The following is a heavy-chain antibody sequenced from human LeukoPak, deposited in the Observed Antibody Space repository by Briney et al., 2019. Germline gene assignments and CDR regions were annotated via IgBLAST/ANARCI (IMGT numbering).Heavy chain of an antibody. V-gene: IGHV4-34*01. CDR2: INHSGST. CDR1: GGSFRGYY. Sequence: SETLSLTCAVYGGSFRGYYWSWIRQPPGKGLEWIGEINHSGSTNYNPSLKSRVTISVDTSKNQFSLKLSSVTAADTAVYYCAISYDSSGYYSRWGQGTLVTVSS. CDR3: AISYDSSGYYSR. J-gene: IGHJ4*02. D-gene: IGHD3-22*01.